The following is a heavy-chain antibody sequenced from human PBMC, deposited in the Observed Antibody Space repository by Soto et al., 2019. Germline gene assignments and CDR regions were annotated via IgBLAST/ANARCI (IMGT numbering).Heavy chain of an antibody. V-gene: IGHV3-30*18. Sequence: QVQLVESGGGVVQPGRSLRLSCAASGFTFSSYGMHWVRQAPGKGLEWVAVISYDGSNKYYADSVKGRFTISRDNSKNTLYLQMSSLRAEDTAVYYCAKGFGVYDILTGLVTWGQGTLVTVSS. CDR2: ISYDGSNK. CDR1: GFTFSSYG. CDR3: AKGFGVYDILTGLVT. D-gene: IGHD3-9*01. J-gene: IGHJ4*02.